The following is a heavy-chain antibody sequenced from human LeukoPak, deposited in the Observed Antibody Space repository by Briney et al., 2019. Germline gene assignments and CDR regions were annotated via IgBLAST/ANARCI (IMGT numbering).Heavy chain of an antibody. V-gene: IGHV3-30*18. J-gene: IGHJ4*02. D-gene: IGHD4-17*01. Sequence: GRSLRLSCAASGFTFSSYGMHWVRQAPGKGLEWVAVISYDGSNKYYADSVKGRFTISRDNSKNTLYLQMNSLRAEDTAMYYCAKALDPKYGDYGDYWGQGTLVTVSS. CDR1: GFTFSSYG. CDR3: AKALDPKYGDYGDY. CDR2: ISYDGSNK.